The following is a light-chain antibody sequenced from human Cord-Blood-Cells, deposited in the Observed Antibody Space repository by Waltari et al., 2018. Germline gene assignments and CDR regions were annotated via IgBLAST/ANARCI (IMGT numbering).Light chain of an antibody. CDR2: GNS. Sequence: QSVLTQPPSVSAAPGQRVTLSSTGSSSNIGAGYDVPWYQQLPGTAPKLLIYGNSNRPSGVPDRFSGSKSGTSASLAITGLQAEDEADYYCQSYDSSLSGWVFGGGTKLTVL. CDR1: SSNIGAGYD. CDR3: QSYDSSLSGWV. J-gene: IGLJ3*02. V-gene: IGLV1-40*01.